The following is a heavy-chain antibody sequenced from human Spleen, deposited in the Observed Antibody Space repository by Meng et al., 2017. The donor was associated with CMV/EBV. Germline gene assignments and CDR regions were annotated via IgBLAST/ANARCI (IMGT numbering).Heavy chain of an antibody. CDR2: IYYSGST. J-gene: IGHJ5*02. D-gene: IGHD2-2*01. CDR1: GGFISSYY. CDR3: ARRVVPAAFDP. V-gene: IGHV4-59*01. Sequence: SETLSLTCTVSGGFISSYYWSWIRQPPGKGLEWIGYIYYSGSTNYNPSLESRVTISVDTSKNQFSLKLSSVTAADTAVYYCARRVVPAAFDPWGQGTLVTVSS.